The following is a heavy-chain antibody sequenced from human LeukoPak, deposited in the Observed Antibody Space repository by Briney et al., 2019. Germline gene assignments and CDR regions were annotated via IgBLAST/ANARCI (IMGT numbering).Heavy chain of an antibody. CDR1: GGSISTDNW. CDR2: IYHNGDV. CDR3: AREVAAGSYRGFDY. J-gene: IGHJ4*01. Sequence: SETLSLTCAVSGGSISTDNWWHWIRQSPGKGLEWIAEIYHNGDVHYNPSLKSRVTMSVDTSKNQFSLRVNSVTAADTATYFCAREVAAGSYRGFDYWGQGTLVTVSS. D-gene: IGHD6-19*01. V-gene: IGHV4-4*02.